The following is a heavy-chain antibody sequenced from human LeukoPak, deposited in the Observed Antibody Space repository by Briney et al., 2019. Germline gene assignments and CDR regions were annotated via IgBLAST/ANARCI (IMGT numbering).Heavy chain of an antibody. D-gene: IGHD2-15*01. CDR3: ARDPYCSGGSCYEVAFDY. V-gene: IGHV3-21*01. J-gene: IGHJ4*02. CDR1: GFTFSSYS. CDR2: ISSSSSYI. Sequence: GGSLRLSCPASGFTFSSYSMNWVRQAPGKGLEWVSSISSSSSYIYYADSVKGRFTISRDNAKNSLYLQMNSLRAEDTAVYYCARDPYCSGGSCYEVAFDYWGQGTLVTVSS.